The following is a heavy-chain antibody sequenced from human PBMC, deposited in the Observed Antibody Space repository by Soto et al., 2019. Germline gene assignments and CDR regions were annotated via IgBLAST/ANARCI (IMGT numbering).Heavy chain of an antibody. D-gene: IGHD2-8*01. V-gene: IGHV4-4*02. Sequence: QVQLQESGPGLVKPSGTLSLTCAVSSGSIDTTNWWSWVRQPPGKGLEWIGEIFHRGNTYYNPSLASRLTISVDTSTNPFSLNLRSVTAADTAVYYCARRTWGMDVWGQGTTVTVSS. J-gene: IGHJ6*02. CDR1: SGSIDTTNW. CDR2: IFHRGNT. CDR3: ARRTWGMDV.